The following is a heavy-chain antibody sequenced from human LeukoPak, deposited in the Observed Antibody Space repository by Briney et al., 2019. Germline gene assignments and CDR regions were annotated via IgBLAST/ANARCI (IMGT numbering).Heavy chain of an antibody. Sequence: GGSLRLSCAASSFTFSSYAMSWVRQAPGKGLEWVSAISGSGGSTYYADSVRGRFTISRDNSKNTLYLQMNSLRAEDTAVYYCAKDPPGGYPPYYSDNWGQGTLVTVSS. CDR3: AKDPPGGYPPYYSDN. J-gene: IGHJ4*02. CDR2: ISGSGGST. D-gene: IGHD5-18*01. V-gene: IGHV3-23*01. CDR1: SFTFSSYA.